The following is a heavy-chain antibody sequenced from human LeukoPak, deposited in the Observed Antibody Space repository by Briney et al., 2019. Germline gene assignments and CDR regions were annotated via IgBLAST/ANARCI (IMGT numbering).Heavy chain of an antibody. Sequence: PSETLSLTCTVSGGSISSGSYYWSWTRQPAGKGLEWIGRIYTSGSTNYNPSLKSRVTISVDTSKNQFSLKLSSVTAADTAVYYCARDSGIAVAGFNWFDPWGQGTLVTVSS. J-gene: IGHJ5*02. V-gene: IGHV4-61*02. CDR2: IYTSGST. CDR3: ARDSGIAVAGFNWFDP. D-gene: IGHD6-19*01. CDR1: GGSISSGSYY.